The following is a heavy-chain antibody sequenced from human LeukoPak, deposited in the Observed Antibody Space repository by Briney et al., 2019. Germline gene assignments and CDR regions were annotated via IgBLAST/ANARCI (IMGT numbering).Heavy chain of an antibody. Sequence: PGGSLRLSCTGSGFTFGDYAMSWVRRAPRKGLEWVGFIRSKTYGGTAEYATSVKGRSTISRDDSKNIAYLQMNGLKIEDTALYYCTRHSSDWAFDYWGQGTLVTVSS. CDR1: GFTFGDYA. D-gene: IGHD6-19*01. J-gene: IGHJ4*02. V-gene: IGHV3-49*04. CDR2: IRSKTYGGTA. CDR3: TRHSSDWAFDY.